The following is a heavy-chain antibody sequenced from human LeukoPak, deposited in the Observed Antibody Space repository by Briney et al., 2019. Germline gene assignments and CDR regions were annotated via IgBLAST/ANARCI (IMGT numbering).Heavy chain of an antibody. CDR2: IKQDGSEK. J-gene: IGHJ6*03. CDR3: VRTRAARDTVVVPAATSYMDV. CDR1: GFTFSSYW. D-gene: IGHD2-2*01. Sequence: GGSLRLSCAASGFTFSSYWMSWVRQAPGKGLEWVAYIKQDGSEKYYVDSVKGRFTISRDNAKNSLYLQMNSLRAEDTAVYYCVRTRAARDTVVVPAATSYMDVWGKGTTVTVSS. V-gene: IGHV3-7*01.